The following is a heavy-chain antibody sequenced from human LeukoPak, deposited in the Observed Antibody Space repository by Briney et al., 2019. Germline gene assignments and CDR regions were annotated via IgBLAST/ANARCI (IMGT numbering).Heavy chain of an antibody. CDR1: GFTFSSYE. Sequence: GGSLRLSCAASGFTFSSYEMNWVRQAPGKGLEWVSSITSTSTYIYYADSVKGRFTISRDNAKNSLYLQMNGLRVEDTAVYFCARGFMVRGVHYYYYYYMDVWGKGTTVTISS. D-gene: IGHD3-10*01. CDR3: ARGFMVRGVHYYYYYYMDV. CDR2: ITSTSTYI. V-gene: IGHV3-21*01. J-gene: IGHJ6*03.